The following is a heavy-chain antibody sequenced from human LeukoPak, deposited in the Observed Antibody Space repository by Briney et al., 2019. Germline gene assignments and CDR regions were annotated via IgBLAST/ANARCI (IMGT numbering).Heavy chain of an antibody. CDR1: GFTFSSYE. Sequence: PGGSLRLSCAASGFTFSSYEMNWVRQAPGKGLEWVSYISSSGSTIYYADSVKGRFTISRDNAKNSLYLQMNSLRAEDTAVYYCARDMYSSGWYVRGSAFDIWGQGTMVTVSS. CDR2: ISSSGSTI. J-gene: IGHJ3*02. V-gene: IGHV3-48*03. CDR3: ARDMYSSGWYVRGSAFDI. D-gene: IGHD6-19*01.